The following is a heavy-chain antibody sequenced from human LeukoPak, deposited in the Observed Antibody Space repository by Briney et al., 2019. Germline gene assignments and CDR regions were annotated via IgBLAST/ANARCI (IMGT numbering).Heavy chain of an antibody. CDR1: GGSITSGSYY. Sequence: SQTLSLTCSVSGGSITSGSYYWGWIRQPPGKGLEWIGSIYYSGSTYYNPSLKSRVTISVDTSKNQFSLKLSSVTAADTAVYYCARNRITMVRGTPTYNWFDPWGQGTLVTVSS. CDR2: IYYSGST. V-gene: IGHV4-39*07. D-gene: IGHD3-10*01. J-gene: IGHJ5*02. CDR3: ARNRITMVRGTPTYNWFDP.